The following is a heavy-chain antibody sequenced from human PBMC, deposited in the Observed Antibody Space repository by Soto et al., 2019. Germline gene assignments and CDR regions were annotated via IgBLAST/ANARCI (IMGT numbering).Heavy chain of an antibody. D-gene: IGHD3-3*01. Sequence: ASVKVSCKASGYSFTSLDINCVRQTAGQVLEWMGWMQPSTGRTGYAQKFQGRVTMTRDTSINTAYMELTTLTSDDTAVYYCARGLITIFGVVIMPFDYWGQGTLVTVSS. CDR2: MQPSTGRT. CDR3: ARGLITIFGVVIMPFDY. V-gene: IGHV1-8*01. CDR1: GYSFTSLD. J-gene: IGHJ4*02.